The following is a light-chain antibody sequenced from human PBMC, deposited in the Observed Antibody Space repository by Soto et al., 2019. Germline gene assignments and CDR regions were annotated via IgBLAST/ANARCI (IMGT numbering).Light chain of an antibody. CDR2: GAS. J-gene: IGKJ1*01. CDR1: QSLSSSF. Sequence: ETVLPQSPGTLSLSPGQRSTLSCRASQSLSSSFLAWYQQKPGQTPRLIIDGASSRAAGIPDRFSGSGSGTDFTLTISSLEPEDFAVYYCHQFATTRSFGQGTKVDIK. V-gene: IGKV3-20*01. CDR3: HQFATTRS.